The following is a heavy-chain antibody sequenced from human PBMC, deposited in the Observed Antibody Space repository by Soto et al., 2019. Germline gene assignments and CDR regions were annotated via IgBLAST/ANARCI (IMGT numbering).Heavy chain of an antibody. Sequence: SGPTLVNPPPTLMLTCNVSGFSLSTSGMCVTWIRQPPGKALEWLALIDWEDNKIYSTPLKSRLTLSKDTSKNQVVLTMTDMDPVDTATYYRVRIRSGYSPSSYYYGMDVWGQGTTVTVSS. CDR1: GFSLSTSGMC. CDR2: IDWEDNK. D-gene: IGHD3-3*01. J-gene: IGHJ6*02. V-gene: IGHV2-70*01. CDR3: VRIRSGYSPSSYYYGMDV.